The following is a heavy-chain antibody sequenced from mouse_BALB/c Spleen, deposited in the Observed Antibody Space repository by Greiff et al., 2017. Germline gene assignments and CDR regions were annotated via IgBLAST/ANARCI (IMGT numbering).Heavy chain of an antibody. CDR1: GYAFSSYW. Sequence: QVQLKESGAELVRPGSSVKISCKASGYAFSSYWMNWVKQRPGQGLEWIGQIYPGDGDTNYNGKFKGKATLTADKSSSTAYMQLSSLTSEDSAVYFCARWDYGNYRDYWGQGTTLTVSS. D-gene: IGHD2-1*01. CDR2: IYPGDGDT. J-gene: IGHJ2*01. CDR3: ARWDYGNYRDY. V-gene: IGHV1-80*01.